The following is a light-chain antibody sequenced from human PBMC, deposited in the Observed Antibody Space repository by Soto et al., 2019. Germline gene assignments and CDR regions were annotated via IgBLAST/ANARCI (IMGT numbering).Light chain of an antibody. Sequence: EIVLTQSPGTLSLSPGERATLSCRASQSVRSSYLAWYQQKPGQAPRLLIYGASSRATGIPDRFGGSGSGTDFTLTISRLKPEDFAVYYCQQYGGSPWTFGQGTKVDIK. J-gene: IGKJ1*01. CDR3: QQYGGSPWT. V-gene: IGKV3-20*01. CDR1: QSVRSSY. CDR2: GAS.